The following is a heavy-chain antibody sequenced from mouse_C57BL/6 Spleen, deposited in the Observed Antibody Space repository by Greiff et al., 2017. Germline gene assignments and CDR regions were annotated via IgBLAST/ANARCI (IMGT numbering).Heavy chain of an antibody. V-gene: IGHV1-82*01. D-gene: IGHD2-2*01. CDR1: GYAFSSSW. CDR2: IYPGDGDT. J-gene: IGHJ2*01. Sequence: QVQLKESGPELVKPGASVKISCKASGYAFSSSWMNWVKQRPGRGLEWIGRIYPGDGDTNYKGKFKGKATLTADKSSSTAYMQLSSLTSEDSAVYFGARGLRPDYWGQGTTLTVSS. CDR3: ARGLRPDY.